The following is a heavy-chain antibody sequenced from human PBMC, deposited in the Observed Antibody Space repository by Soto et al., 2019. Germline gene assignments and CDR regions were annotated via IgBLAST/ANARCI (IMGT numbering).Heavy chain of an antibody. D-gene: IGHD4-17*01. CDR3: ARNYGDYFNY. CDR1: GCSISSSSYY. Sequence: XETLSLTCTVAGCSISSSSYYWGWIRQPPGKGLEWIGKIYYSGSTYYNPSLKSRVTISVDTSKNQFSLRLTSVTAADTAVYYCARNYGDYFNYWGQGALVTVSS. J-gene: IGHJ4*02. CDR2: IYYSGST. V-gene: IGHV4-39*01.